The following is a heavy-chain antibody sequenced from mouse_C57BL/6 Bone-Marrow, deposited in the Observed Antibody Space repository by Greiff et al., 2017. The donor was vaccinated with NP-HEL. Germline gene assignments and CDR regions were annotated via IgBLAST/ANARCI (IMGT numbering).Heavy chain of an antibody. D-gene: IGHD4-1*01. J-gene: IGHJ3*01. CDR1: GFTFSSYA. V-gene: IGHV5-4*01. Sequence: DVMLVESGGGLVKPGGSLKLSCAASGFTFSSYAMSWVRQTPEKRLEWVATISDGGSYTYYPDNVKGRFTISRDNAKNNLYLQMSHLKSEDTAMYYCAREVGPAYWGQGTLVTVSA. CDR3: AREVGPAY. CDR2: ISDGGSYT.